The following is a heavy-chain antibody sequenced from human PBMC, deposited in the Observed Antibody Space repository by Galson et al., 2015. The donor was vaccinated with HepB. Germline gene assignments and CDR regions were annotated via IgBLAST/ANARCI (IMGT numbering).Heavy chain of an antibody. V-gene: IGHV1-69*04. D-gene: IGHD3-10*01. CDR2: IIPILGIA. J-gene: IGHJ5*02. CDR1: GGTFSSYA. CDR3: ARDGSGSYYFIGHERVSFDP. Sequence: SVKASCKASGGTFSSYAISWVRQAPGQGLEWMGRIIPILGIANYAQKFQGRVTITADKSTSTAYMELSSLRSEDTAVYYCARDGSGSYYFIGHERVSFDPWGQGTLVTVSS.